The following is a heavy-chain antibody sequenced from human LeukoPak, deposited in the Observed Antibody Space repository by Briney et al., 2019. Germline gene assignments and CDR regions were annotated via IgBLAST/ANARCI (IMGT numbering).Heavy chain of an antibody. D-gene: IGHD4-23*01. V-gene: IGHV4-39*07. Sequence: SETLSLTCSVSGGSISGTSYCWGWIHQPPGKGPEWIGSHYHTGRIYHNPSLNSRVTISVDTSKNQFSLKLSSVTDADTAVYYCARGGLDYGGKEIDYWGQGTLVTVSS. CDR3: ARGGLDYGGKEIDY. CDR1: GGSISGTSYC. J-gene: IGHJ4*02. CDR2: HYHTGRI.